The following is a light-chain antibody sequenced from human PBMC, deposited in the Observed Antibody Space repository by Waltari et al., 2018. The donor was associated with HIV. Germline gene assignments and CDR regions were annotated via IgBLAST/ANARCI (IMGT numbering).Light chain of an antibody. CDR1: RSVGTF. J-gene: IGKJ4*01. CDR3: QQYNKWPLT. V-gene: IGKV3D-15*01. Sequence: EIVLTQSPATLSVSPGERATLSCRASRSVGTFLAWYQQKLGQAPRLLIYGASTRATGIPARFSGSGSGTEFTLTISSLQSEDFAVYYCQQYNKWPLTFGGGTKVEIK. CDR2: GAS.